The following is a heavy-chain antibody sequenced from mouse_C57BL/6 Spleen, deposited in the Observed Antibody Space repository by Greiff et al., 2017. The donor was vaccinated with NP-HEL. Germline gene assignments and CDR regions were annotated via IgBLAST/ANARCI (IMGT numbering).Heavy chain of an antibody. Sequence: VQLQQPGPELVKPGASVKIPCKASGYTFTDYNMDWVKQSHGKSLEWIGDINPNNGGTIYNQKFKGKATLTVDKSSSTAYMELRSLTSEDTAVYYCARVTTAIRRAMDYWGQGTSVTVSS. CDR3: ARVTTAIRRAMDY. D-gene: IGHD1-2*01. V-gene: IGHV1-18*01. CDR1: GYTFTDYN. J-gene: IGHJ4*01. CDR2: INPNNGGT.